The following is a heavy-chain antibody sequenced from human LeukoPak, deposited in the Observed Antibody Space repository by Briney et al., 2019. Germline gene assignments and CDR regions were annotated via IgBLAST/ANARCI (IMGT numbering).Heavy chain of an antibody. V-gene: IGHV4-59*01. CDR2: IYYSGST. J-gene: IGHJ6*03. Sequence: PSETLSLTCTVSGGSISSYYWSWIRQPPGKGLEWIGYIYYSGSTNYNPSLKSRVTISVDTSKNQFSLKLSSVTAADTAVYYCARSMVRGYYYYYMDVWGKGTTVTISS. CDR3: ARSMVRGYYYYYMDV. D-gene: IGHD3-10*01. CDR1: GGSISSYY.